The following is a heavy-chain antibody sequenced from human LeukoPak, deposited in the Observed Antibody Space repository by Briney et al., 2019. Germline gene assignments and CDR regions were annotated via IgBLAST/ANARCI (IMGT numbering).Heavy chain of an antibody. D-gene: IGHD2-2*01. J-gene: IGHJ4*02. CDR3: ARHGWEYQLPQFDY. Sequence: NPSQTLSLTCTVSGGSISSGGYYWSWIRQHPGKGLEWIGYIYYSGSTNYNPSLKSRVTISVDTSKNQFSLKLSSVTAADTAVYYCARHGWEYQLPQFDYWGQGTLVTVSS. CDR1: GGSISSGGYY. CDR2: IYYSGST. V-gene: IGHV4-31*03.